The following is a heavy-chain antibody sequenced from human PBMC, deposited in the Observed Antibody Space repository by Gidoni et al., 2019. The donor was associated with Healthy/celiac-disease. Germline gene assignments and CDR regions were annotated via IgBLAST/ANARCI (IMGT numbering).Heavy chain of an antibody. V-gene: IGHV4-34*01. CDR2: INHSGST. D-gene: IGHD6-19*01. CDR3: ARVGRYFSGSLRRAFDI. Sequence: GLLKPSETLSLTCAVYGGSFSGYYWSWIRQPPGKGLEWIGEINHSGSTNDNPSLKSRVTISVDTSKNQFSLKLSSVTAADTAVSYCARVGRYFSGSLRRAFDIWGQGTMVTVSS. J-gene: IGHJ3*02. CDR1: GGSFSGYY.